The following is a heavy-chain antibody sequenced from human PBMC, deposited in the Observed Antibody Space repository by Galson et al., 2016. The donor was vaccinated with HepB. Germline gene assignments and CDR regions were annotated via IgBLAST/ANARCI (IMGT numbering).Heavy chain of an antibody. D-gene: IGHD2/OR15-2a*01. V-gene: IGHV3-23*01. Sequence: SLRLSCAASGFSFSTSGMSWVRQTPGRGLEWVSGISASGLSTFYADAVKGRFNISRDNSKNTMYLQLNSLRAEDTATYYCVGAKYWGQGTLAIVSS. CDR1: GFSFSTSG. CDR3: VGAKY. CDR2: ISASGLST. J-gene: IGHJ4*02.